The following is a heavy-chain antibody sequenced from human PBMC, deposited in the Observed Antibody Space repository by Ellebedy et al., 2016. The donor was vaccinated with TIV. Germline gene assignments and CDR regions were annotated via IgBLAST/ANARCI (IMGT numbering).Heavy chain of an antibody. D-gene: IGHD1-26*01. J-gene: IGHJ4*02. V-gene: IGHV3-23*01. CDR2: ISGSGDST. Sequence: PGGSLRLSCAASGFTFSSYAMDWVRQAPGKGLECVSQISGSGDSTYYADSVKGRFTISRDNSKNMLYLQMNSLRAEDTAVYFCAKDQKSGSYEGGYYWGQGALVTVSS. CDR3: AKDQKSGSYEGGYY. CDR1: GFTFSSYA.